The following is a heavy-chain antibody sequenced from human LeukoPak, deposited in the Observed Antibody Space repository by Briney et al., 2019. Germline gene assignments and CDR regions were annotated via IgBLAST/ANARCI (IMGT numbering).Heavy chain of an antibody. V-gene: IGHV1-2*02. J-gene: IGHJ5*02. CDR1: GYTFTGYY. D-gene: IGHD2-8*01. Sequence: GASVKVSCKASGYTFTGYYMHWVRQAPGQGLEWMGWINPNSGGTNYAQKFQGRVTMTRDTSISTAYMEVSRLRSDDTAVYYCARGISTNRNWFDPWGQGTLVTVSS. CDR3: ARGISTNRNWFDP. CDR2: INPNSGGT.